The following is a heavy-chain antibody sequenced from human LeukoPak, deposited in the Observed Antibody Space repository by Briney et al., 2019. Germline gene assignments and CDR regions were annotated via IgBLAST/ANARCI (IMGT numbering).Heavy chain of an antibody. V-gene: IGHV1-46*01. J-gene: IGHJ4*02. CDR2: INPSGGST. CDR1: GYTFTSYY. D-gene: IGHD3-10*01. CDR3: ASTYSGSYYDY. Sequence: GALVKVSCKASGYTFTSYYMHWVRQAPGQGLEWMGIINPSGGSTSYAQKFQGRVTMTRDTSTSTVYIELSSLRSEDTAVYYCASTYSGSYYDYWGQGTLVTVSS.